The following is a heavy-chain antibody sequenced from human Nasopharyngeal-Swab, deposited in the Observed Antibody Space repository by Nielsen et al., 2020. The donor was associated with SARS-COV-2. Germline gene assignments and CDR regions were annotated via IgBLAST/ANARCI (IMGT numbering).Heavy chain of an antibody. CDR3: TRTLSASYMDV. Sequence: GESLKISCAASGFTFSRFDMHWVRQVMGKGLEWVSAIGTAGDTYYPRSMKGRFTISRGDAENILYLQMNSLRAEDTAVYYCTRTLSASYMDVWGKGTTVTFSS. CDR1: GFTFSRFD. V-gene: IGHV3-13*01. CDR2: IGTAGDT. J-gene: IGHJ6*03.